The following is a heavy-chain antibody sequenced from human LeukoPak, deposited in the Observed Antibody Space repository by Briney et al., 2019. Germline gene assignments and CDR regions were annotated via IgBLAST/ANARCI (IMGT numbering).Heavy chain of an antibody. CDR1: GYTFINYW. D-gene: IGHD2-2*01. Sequence: GESLKISCKGSGYTFINYWIAWVRQMPGKGLEWMGIIYPGDSDTRYSPSFQGQVTISADKSISTAYLQWSSLKASDSAMYYCAKSASPGGNYYYMDVWAKGTTVTVSS. CDR3: AKSASPGGNYYYMDV. V-gene: IGHV5-51*01. J-gene: IGHJ6*03. CDR2: IYPGDSDT.